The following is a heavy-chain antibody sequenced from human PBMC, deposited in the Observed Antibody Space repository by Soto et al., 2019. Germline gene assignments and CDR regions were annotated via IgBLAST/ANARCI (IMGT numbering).Heavy chain of an antibody. CDR3: ARYRIIMLRGVGYHYGMDV. D-gene: IGHD3-10*01. CDR2: INHSGST. J-gene: IGHJ6*02. Sequence: PSETLSLTCAVYGGSFSGYYWSWIRQPPGKGLEWIGEINHSGSTNYNPSLKSRVTISVDKSRNYFSLKMTSVTAADTAVYYCARYRIIMLRGVGYHYGMDVWGQGTPVTVSS. CDR1: GGSFSGYY. V-gene: IGHV4-34*01.